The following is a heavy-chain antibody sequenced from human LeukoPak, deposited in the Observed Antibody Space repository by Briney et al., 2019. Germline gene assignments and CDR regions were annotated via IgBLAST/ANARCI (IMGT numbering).Heavy chain of an antibody. CDR3: ARDGGYSYGLIPDY. Sequence: PSETLSLTCTGSGGSISSYYWSWIRQPAGKGLEGIGRIYTSGSTNYNPSLKSRVTMSVDTSKNQFSLKLSSVTAADTAVYYCARDGGYSYGLIPDYWGQGTLVTVSS. CDR2: IYTSGST. J-gene: IGHJ4*02. D-gene: IGHD5-18*01. V-gene: IGHV4-4*07. CDR1: GGSISSYY.